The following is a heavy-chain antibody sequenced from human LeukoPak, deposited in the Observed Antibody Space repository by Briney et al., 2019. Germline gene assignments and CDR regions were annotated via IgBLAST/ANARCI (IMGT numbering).Heavy chain of an antibody. CDR3: ARDYSDYVGAFDI. CDR2: IYPGDCDY. Sequence: GEYLKISCKGSGYIFTNYWIGWVRQIPGKGLEWMGIIYPGDCDYRYSPSFQGQVIISADKSISTAYLQWSSLKASDTAIYYCARDYSDYVGAFDIWGQGTMVT. V-gene: IGHV5-51*01. J-gene: IGHJ3*02. CDR1: GYIFTNYW. D-gene: IGHD4-11*01.